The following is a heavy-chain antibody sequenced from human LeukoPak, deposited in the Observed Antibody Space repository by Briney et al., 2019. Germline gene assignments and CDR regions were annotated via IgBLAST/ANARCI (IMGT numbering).Heavy chain of an antibody. Sequence: GASVKVSCKASGYTFTSFGINWVRQAPGQGLEWMGWISVYNGNINYAQMLQGRVTMTTDTSTSTAYMDLRSLRSDDTAVYYCARGPPRRDYYYYYMDVWGTGTTVTVSS. CDR1: GYTFTSFG. CDR3: ARGPPRRDYYYYYMDV. CDR2: ISVYNGNI. D-gene: IGHD5-24*01. J-gene: IGHJ6*03. V-gene: IGHV1-18*01.